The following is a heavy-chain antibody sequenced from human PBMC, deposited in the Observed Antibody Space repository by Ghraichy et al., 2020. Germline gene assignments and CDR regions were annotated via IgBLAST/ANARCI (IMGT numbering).Heavy chain of an antibody. CDR1: GDSVSGNSVA. CDR2: TYYRSKWYT. D-gene: IGHD1-1*01. Sequence: SQTLSLTCAISGDSVSGNSVAWNWIRQSPSRGLEWLGRTYYRSKWYTDYALSVKSRISINPDTSKNQFSLQLNSVTPEDTAVYYCTRDQTDRYGMDVWGQGTTVTVSS. V-gene: IGHV6-1*01. CDR3: TRDQTDRYGMDV. J-gene: IGHJ6*02.